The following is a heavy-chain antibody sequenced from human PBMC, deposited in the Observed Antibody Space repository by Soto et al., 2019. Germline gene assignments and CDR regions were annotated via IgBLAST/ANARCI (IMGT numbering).Heavy chain of an antibody. Sequence: GGSLRLSCAASGFTFNSNWMSWIRQAPGKGLEWVSYISSSGSTIYYADSVKGRFTISRDNAKNSLYLQMNSLRAEDTAVYYCASGSTNMYGMDVWGQGTTVTVSS. D-gene: IGHD2-2*01. CDR1: GFTFNSNW. CDR3: ASGSTNMYGMDV. J-gene: IGHJ6*02. V-gene: IGHV3-48*04. CDR2: ISSSGSTI.